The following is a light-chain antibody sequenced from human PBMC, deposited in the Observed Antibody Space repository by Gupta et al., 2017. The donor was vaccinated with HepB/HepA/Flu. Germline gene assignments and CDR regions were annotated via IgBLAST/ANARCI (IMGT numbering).Light chain of an antibody. CDR1: ALPKKY. CDR3: LSADNRGTYKGV. CDR2: KDS. Sequence: SSELTQPPSVSVSLGQMARITCSGAALPKKYAYWYQQKPGQFPVLVIYKDSERPSGIPERFSGSSSGTIVTFTISGVQAEDEADYYCLSADNRGTYKGVFGGGTKLTVL. V-gene: IGLV3-16*01. J-gene: IGLJ3*02.